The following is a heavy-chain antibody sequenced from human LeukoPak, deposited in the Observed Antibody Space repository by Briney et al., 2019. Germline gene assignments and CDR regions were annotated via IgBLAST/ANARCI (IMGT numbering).Heavy chain of an antibody. CDR1: RFTFSDYW. D-gene: IGHD5-18*01. CDR2: INSDGRRT. CDR3: ARVITGSTYGQFDF. Sequence: GGSLRLSCTASRFTFSDYWMHWVRQAPGKGLVWVSRINSDGRRTNYADCVKGRFTISRDNAKNTVFLQMNSLTAEDAAVYYCARVITGSTYGQFDFWGQGALATVSS. J-gene: IGHJ4*02. V-gene: IGHV3-74*01.